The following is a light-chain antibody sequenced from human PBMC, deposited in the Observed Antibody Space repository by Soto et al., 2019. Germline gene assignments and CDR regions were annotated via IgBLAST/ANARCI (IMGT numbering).Light chain of an antibody. V-gene: IGKV3-20*01. CDR3: QQYGSRI. J-gene: IGKJ2*01. CDR1: QSVSSNY. CDR2: DAS. Sequence: EIVLTQSPGTLSLSPGERATLSCRASQSVSSNYLAWYQQKPCQAPRLLIYDASTRATGIPDRFSGSGSGTDITLTISRLEPEDFAVYYCQQYGSRIFGQGTQVDSK.